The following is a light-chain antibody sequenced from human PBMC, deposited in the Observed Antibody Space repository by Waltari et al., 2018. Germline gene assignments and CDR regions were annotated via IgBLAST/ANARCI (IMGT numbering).Light chain of an antibody. CDR3: SSYAGSMTLV. CDR2: EVS. Sequence: QSALTQPPSASGSPGPSVTIPCTGTSSDVGGYNFVSWYQQHPGKAPKLMIYEVSERPSGVPDRFSGSKSGNTASLTVSGLQTEDESDYYCSSYAGSMTLVFGGGTKLTVL. CDR1: SSDVGGYNF. J-gene: IGLJ2*01. V-gene: IGLV2-8*01.